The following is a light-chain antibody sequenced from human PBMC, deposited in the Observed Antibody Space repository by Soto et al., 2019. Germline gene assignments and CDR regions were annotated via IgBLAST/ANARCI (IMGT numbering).Light chain of an antibody. Sequence: QSALTQPASVSGSPGQSITISCTGTSSDIGTYKYVSWFQHHPGKAPKLIIFEVSNRPSGISDRFSGFKSGTSASLTITGLQAEDEGDYYCQSYDSTLSDRYVFGSGTKVTVL. CDR1: SSDIGTYKY. CDR3: QSYDSTLSDRYV. J-gene: IGLJ1*01. V-gene: IGLV2-14*01. CDR2: EVS.